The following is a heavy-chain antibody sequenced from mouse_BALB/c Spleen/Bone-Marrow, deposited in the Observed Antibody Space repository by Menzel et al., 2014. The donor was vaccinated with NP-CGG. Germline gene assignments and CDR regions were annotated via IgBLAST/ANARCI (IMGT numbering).Heavy chain of an antibody. V-gene: IGHV5-6-3*01. CDR2: INSNGGST. J-gene: IGHJ2*01. CDR3: ARDYYGSSDY. CDR1: GFIFSSYG. D-gene: IGHD1-1*01. Sequence: EVKLMESGGGLVQPGGSLKLSCAASGFIFSSYGMSWVRQTPDKRLELVATINSNGGSTYYPDSVKGRFTISRDNAKNTLYLQMSSLKSEDTAMYYCARDYYGSSDYWGQGTTLTVSS.